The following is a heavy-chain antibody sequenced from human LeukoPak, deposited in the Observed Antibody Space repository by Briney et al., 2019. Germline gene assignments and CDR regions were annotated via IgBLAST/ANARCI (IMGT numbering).Heavy chain of an antibody. J-gene: IGHJ6*02. CDR3: AKDQRSYYGSDYYYYGMDV. V-gene: IGHV3-30*18. D-gene: IGHD3-10*01. CDR1: GFTFSSYG. Sequence: PGGSLRLSCAASGFTFSSYGMHWVRQAPGKGLEWVAVISYDGSNKYYADSVKGRFTISRDNSKNTLYLQMNSLRAKDTAVYYCAKDQRSYYGSDYYYYGMDVWGQGTTVTVSS. CDR2: ISYDGSNK.